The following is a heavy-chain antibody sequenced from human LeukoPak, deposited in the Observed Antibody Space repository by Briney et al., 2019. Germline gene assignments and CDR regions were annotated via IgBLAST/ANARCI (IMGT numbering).Heavy chain of an antibody. CDR2: IYYSGST. V-gene: IGHV4-61*08. CDR1: GGSIRSDDYY. J-gene: IGHJ6*02. Sequence: PSETLSLTCTVSGGSIRSDDYYWSWIRQPPGKGLEWIGYIYYSGSTNYNPSLKSRVTISVDTSKNQFSLKLSSVTAADTAVYYCARDFPPFGRLQTHYYYGMDVWGQGTTVTVSS. CDR3: ARDFPPFGRLQTHYYYGMDV. D-gene: IGHD4-11*01.